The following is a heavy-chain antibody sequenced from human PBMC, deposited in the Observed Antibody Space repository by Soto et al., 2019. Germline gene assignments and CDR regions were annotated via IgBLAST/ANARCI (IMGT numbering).Heavy chain of an antibody. D-gene: IGHD3-10*01. CDR2: IYYSGST. Sequence: SETLSLTCTVSGGSISSGGYYWSWIRQHPGKGLEWIGYIYYSGSTYYNPSLKSRVTISVDTSKNQFSLKLSSVTAADTAVYYCARSLWPTRLSGGGVYFDYWGQGTLVTVSS. J-gene: IGHJ4*02. CDR1: GGSISSGGYY. V-gene: IGHV4-31*03. CDR3: ARSLWPTRLSGGGVYFDY.